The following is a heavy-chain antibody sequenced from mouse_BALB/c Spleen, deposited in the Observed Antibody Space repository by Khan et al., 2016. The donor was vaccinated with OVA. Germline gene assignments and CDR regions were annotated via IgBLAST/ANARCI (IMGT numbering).Heavy chain of an antibody. CDR1: GYTFTTYW. J-gene: IGHJ2*01. CDR3: ARDRIDY. CDR2: INPTSGYT. V-gene: IGHV1-7*01. Sequence: QVRLQQSGAELANPGASVKMSCKASGYTFTTYWMHWVKQRPGQGLEWIGYINPTSGYTDYNQKFKDKATLTADKSSSTAYMQLSSLTSDDSAVYYCARDRIDYWGQGTTLTVSS.